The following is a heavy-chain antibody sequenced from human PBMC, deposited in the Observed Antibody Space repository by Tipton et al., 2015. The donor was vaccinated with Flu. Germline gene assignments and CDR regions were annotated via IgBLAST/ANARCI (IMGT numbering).Heavy chain of an antibody. Sequence: TLSLTCTVSGGSFSSGSYYWSWIRQPAGKGLEWIGRIYTSGSTNYNPSLKSRVTISVDTSKNQFSLKLSSVTAADTAVYYCARSQKMRWLQTGGWFDPWGQGTLVTVSS. V-gene: IGHV4-61*02. CDR2: IYTSGST. CDR3: ARSQKMRWLQTGGWFDP. J-gene: IGHJ5*02. CDR1: GGSFSSGSYY. D-gene: IGHD5-24*01.